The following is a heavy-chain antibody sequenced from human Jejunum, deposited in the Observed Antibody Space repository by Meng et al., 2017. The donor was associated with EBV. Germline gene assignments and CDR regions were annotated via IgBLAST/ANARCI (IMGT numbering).Heavy chain of an antibody. Sequence: QLQESGPGLVKPSETLSLTCSVSGDSVTGYNYWTWIRQPPGKGLEWIGNLYYAGKAIYKPSLQSRVTISVDTSKNQISLKVTSVTAADTAIYYCARGRGYDYGDSWGQGTLVTVSS. CDR2: LYYAGKA. D-gene: IGHD5-12*01. CDR1: GDSVTGYNY. V-gene: IGHV4-61*01. J-gene: IGHJ5*02. CDR3: ARGRGYDYGDS.